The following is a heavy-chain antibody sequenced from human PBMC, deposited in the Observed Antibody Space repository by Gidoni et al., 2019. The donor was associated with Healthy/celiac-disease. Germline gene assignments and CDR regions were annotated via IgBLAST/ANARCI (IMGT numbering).Heavy chain of an antibody. J-gene: IGHJ4*02. Sequence: QVQLVQSGAAVKKPGSSVTVSCKASGVTFRSYAISWVRQAPGQGLEWMGGIIPIFGTANYAQKVQGRVTITADKSTSTAYMELSSLRSEDTAVYYCARGWGYDILTWDGHYFDYWGQGTLVTVSS. CDR2: IIPIFGTA. CDR3: ARGWGYDILTWDGHYFDY. V-gene: IGHV1-69*06. D-gene: IGHD3-9*01. CDR1: GVTFRSYA.